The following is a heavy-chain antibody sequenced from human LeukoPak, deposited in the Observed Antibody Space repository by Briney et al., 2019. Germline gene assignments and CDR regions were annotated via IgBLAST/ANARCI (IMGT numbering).Heavy chain of an antibody. Sequence: PGGSLRLSCAASGFAFGNYAMGWVRQAPGKGLEWVSSIDSSGSYTPSADSMKGRFTISRDNFENTLYLQMNSLRAEDTAVYFCAKISTVTDNFGHWGQGTLVTVSS. D-gene: IGHD4-17*01. CDR2: IDSSGSYT. V-gene: IGHV3-23*01. CDR3: AKISTVTDNFGH. CDR1: GFAFGNYA. J-gene: IGHJ4*02.